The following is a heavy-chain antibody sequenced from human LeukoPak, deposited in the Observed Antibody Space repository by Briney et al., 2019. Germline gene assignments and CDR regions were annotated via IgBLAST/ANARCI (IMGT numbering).Heavy chain of an antibody. CDR1: GGSISSGDYY. Sequence: SETLSLTCTVSGGSISSGDYYWSWIRQPPGKGLEWIVYIYYSRSTYYNRSLKSRVTIAVDTSKNQFSLKLSSVTAADTAVYYCARGDYYYGMDVWGQGTPVTVSS. J-gene: IGHJ6*02. CDR3: ARGDYYYGMDV. V-gene: IGHV4-30-4*01. CDR2: IYYSRST.